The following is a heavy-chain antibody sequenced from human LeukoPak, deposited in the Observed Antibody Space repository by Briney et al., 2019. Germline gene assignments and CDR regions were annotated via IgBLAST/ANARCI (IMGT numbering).Heavy chain of an antibody. CDR1: GYTFTGYY. Sequence: ASVKVSCKASGYTFTGYYIHWVRQAPGQGLEWMGWINPNSGGTNYAQKFQGRVTMTRDTSISTAYMELSRLRSDDTAVYYCARDPYYYDSSGYYYAPDYGMDVWGQGTTVTVSS. CDR3: ARDPYYYDSSGYYYAPDYGMDV. CDR2: INPNSGGT. D-gene: IGHD3-22*01. V-gene: IGHV1-2*02. J-gene: IGHJ6*02.